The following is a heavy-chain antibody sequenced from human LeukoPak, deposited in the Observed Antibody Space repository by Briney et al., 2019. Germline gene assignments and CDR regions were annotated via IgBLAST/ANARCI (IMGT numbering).Heavy chain of an antibody. Sequence: GASVKVSCKASGYTFTGYYMHWVRQAPGQGLEWMGWINPNSGGTNYAQKFQGRVTMTRDTSISTAYMELSRLRSDDTAVYYCAFSVALWRGYYFDYWGQGTLVTASS. CDR2: INPNSGGT. CDR3: AFSVALWRGYYFDY. J-gene: IGHJ4*02. D-gene: IGHD6-19*01. V-gene: IGHV1-2*02. CDR1: GYTFTGYY.